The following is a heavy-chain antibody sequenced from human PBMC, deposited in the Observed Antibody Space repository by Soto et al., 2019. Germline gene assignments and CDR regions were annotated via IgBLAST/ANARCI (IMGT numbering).Heavy chain of an antibody. D-gene: IGHD3-22*01. Sequence: SVKVCCKASGGTFSSYAISWVRQAPGQGLEWMGGIIPIFGTANYAQKFQGRVTITADESTSTAYMELSSLRSEDTAVYYCARPYDSSGYTDAFDIWGQGTMVTVSS. CDR1: GGTFSSYA. CDR3: ARPYDSSGYTDAFDI. CDR2: IIPIFGTA. V-gene: IGHV1-69*13. J-gene: IGHJ3*02.